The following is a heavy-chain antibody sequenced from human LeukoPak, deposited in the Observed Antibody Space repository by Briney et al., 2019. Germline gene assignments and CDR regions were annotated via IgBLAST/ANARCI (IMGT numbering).Heavy chain of an antibody. J-gene: IGHJ5*02. D-gene: IGHD3-22*01. V-gene: IGHV1-18*01. CDR1: GYTFTSYA. CDR3: AREKGDYYDSSGYTFDP. CDR2: ISAYNGNT. Sequence: ASVKVSCKASGYTFTSYAMHWVRQAPGQGLEWMGWISAYNGNTNYAQKLQGRVTMTTDTSTSTAYMELRSLRSDDTAVYYCAREKGDYYDSSGYTFDPWGQGTLVTVSS.